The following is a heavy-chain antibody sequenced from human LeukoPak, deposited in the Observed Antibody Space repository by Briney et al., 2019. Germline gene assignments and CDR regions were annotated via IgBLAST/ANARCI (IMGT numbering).Heavy chain of an antibody. CDR2: TYYRSQWHI. D-gene: IGHD3-10*01. Sequence: SQTLSLTCAISWDSVSSKSAAWNWIRQSPSRGLEWLRRTYYRSQWHIEYALSVQSRIIINPDTSRNLFSLQLNSVTPEDTAVYYCLRDSGMGNDAFDIWGQGTMVTVSS. CDR1: WDSVSSKSAA. CDR3: LRDSGMGNDAFDI. J-gene: IGHJ3*02. V-gene: IGHV6-1*01.